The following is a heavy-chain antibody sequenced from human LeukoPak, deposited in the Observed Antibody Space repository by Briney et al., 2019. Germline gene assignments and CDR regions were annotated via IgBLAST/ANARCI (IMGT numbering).Heavy chain of an antibody. D-gene: IGHD3-16*01. CDR2: IDTSGNT. J-gene: IGHJ4*02. V-gene: IGHV4-4*07. CDR1: GGSISSYY. Sequence: SETLSLTCTVSGGSISSYYWSWIRQPAGKGLEWIGRIDTSGNTNYKPSLKSRVTMSVDTSKNQFSLKLSSVTAADTAVYYCARVRYRLAETYIDYWGQGTLVTVSS. CDR3: ARVRYRLAETYIDY.